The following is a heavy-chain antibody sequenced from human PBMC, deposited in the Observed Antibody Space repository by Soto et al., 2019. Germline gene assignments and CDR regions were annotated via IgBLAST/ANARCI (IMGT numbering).Heavy chain of an antibody. CDR2: VYHSGST. V-gene: IGHV4-59*01. CDR1: GDSISSYF. CDR3: ARTYSSSYSRYPVYYGMDV. J-gene: IGHJ6*02. Sequence: ISLTCTFSGDSISSYFWSWIRQPPGKGLEWIGCVYHSGSTNYSPSLKRRVSISVDTSKNQFSLRLTSVTAADTAVYYCARTYSSSYSRYPVYYGMDVSGQGTTVTVYS. D-gene: IGHD3-22*01.